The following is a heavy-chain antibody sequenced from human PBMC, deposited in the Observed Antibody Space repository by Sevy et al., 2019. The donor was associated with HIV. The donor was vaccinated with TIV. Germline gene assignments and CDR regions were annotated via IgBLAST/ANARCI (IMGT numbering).Heavy chain of an antibody. CDR2: IYYSGGT. V-gene: IGHV4-30-4*01. J-gene: IGHJ4*02. CDR3: AREAYYYASSGYNGGLIDS. CDR1: GGSISSGDYY. Sequence: SETLSLTCTVSGGSISSGDYYWIWIRQPPGKGLEWIGYIYYSGGTYYNPSLKSRVTISVDTSKNQFSLKLTSGTAADTAVYYCAREAYYYASSGYNGGLIDSWGQGTLVTVSS. D-gene: IGHD3-22*01.